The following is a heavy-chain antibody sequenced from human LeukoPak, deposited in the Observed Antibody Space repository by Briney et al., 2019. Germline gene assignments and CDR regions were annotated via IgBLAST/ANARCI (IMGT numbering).Heavy chain of an antibody. CDR2: IYSSGST. J-gene: IGHJ4*02. CDR3: ARDYDY. Sequence: SETLSLTCSVSGGSISGYYWSWIRQPAGKGLEWIGRIYSSGSTNYNPSLKSRVTMSVDTSKKQFSLKLSSVTAADTALYYCARDYDYWGQGTLVTVSS. V-gene: IGHV4-4*07. CDR1: GGSISGYY.